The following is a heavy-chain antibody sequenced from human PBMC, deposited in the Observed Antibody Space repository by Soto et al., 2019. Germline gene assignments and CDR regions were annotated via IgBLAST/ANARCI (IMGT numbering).Heavy chain of an antibody. CDR3: AHRGNGDYPRDNWFDP. CDR2: IYWNDDS. Sequence: ITLKESGPTLVKPTQTLTLTCAFSGFSLSTGGVGVGGIREPPGKALEGLALIYWNDDSRYTPSLKSRLTITKDTSKNQVVLTMNNMDPVDTAIYYCAHRGNGDYPRDNWFDPWGQGTLVTVSS. J-gene: IGHJ5*02. D-gene: IGHD4-17*01. V-gene: IGHV2-5*01. CDR1: GFSLSTGGVG.